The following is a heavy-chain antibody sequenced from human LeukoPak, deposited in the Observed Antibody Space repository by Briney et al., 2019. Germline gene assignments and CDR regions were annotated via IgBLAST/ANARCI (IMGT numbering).Heavy chain of an antibody. J-gene: IGHJ5*02. CDR1: GFTFSTYV. Sequence: GGSLRLSCAASGFTFSTYVMVWVRRAPEKGLEWVSSISVSGSNTFYTDSVKGRFTISRDNSKNTLDLQMNSLRAEDTAIYYCAKENLLPSAGTLGSWGQGTLVTVSS. CDR3: AKENLLPSAGTLGS. CDR2: ISVSGSNT. V-gene: IGHV3-23*01. D-gene: IGHD6-13*01.